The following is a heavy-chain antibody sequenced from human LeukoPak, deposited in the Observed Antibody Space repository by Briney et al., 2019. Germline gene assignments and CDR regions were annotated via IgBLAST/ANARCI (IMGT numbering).Heavy chain of an antibody. CDR3: ARAARDSSSWDTYYFDY. CDR2: IYHSGST. Sequence: SETLSLTCAVSGGSISSSNWWSWVRQPPGKGLEWIGEIYHSGSTNYNPSLKSRVTISVDKSKNQFSLKLSSVTAADTAVYYCARAARDSSSWDTYYFDYWGQGTLVTVSS. V-gene: IGHV4-4*02. D-gene: IGHD6-13*01. J-gene: IGHJ4*02. CDR1: GGSISSSNW.